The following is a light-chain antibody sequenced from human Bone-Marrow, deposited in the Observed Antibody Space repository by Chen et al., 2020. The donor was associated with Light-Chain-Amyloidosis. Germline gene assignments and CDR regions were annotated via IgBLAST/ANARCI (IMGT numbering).Light chain of an antibody. CDR1: NIGSTS. V-gene: IGLV3-21*02. J-gene: IGLJ3*02. Sequence: SYVLTQPSSVSVAPGQTATIACGGNNIGSTSVHWYQQTPGQAPVLVVYDASDRPSGIPERLSGSNSGNTATLTISRVEAGDEADYYCQVWDRSSDRPVFGGGTKQTVL. CDR2: DAS. CDR3: QVWDRSSDRPV.